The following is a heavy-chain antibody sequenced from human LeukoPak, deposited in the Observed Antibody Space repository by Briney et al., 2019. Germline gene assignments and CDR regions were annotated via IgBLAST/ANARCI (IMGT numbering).Heavy chain of an antibody. CDR3: ARGRAGPGYFDY. CDR2: INHSGST. V-gene: IGHV4-34*01. CDR1: GGSFSGYY. Sequence: SETLSLTCAVHGGSFSGYYWSWIRQPPGKGLEWIGEINHSGSTNYNPSLKSRVTISVDTSKNQFSLKLSSVTAADTAVYYCARGRAGPGYFDYWGQGTLVTVSS. J-gene: IGHJ4*02.